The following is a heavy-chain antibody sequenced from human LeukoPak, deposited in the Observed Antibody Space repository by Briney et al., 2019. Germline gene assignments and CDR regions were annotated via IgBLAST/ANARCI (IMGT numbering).Heavy chain of an antibody. J-gene: IGHJ4*02. CDR2: IYYSGST. CDR3: ARLPPTDTSGYHHFDY. D-gene: IGHD3-22*01. V-gene: IGHV4-59*01. CDR1: GGSITSNY. Sequence: SETLSLTCTVSGGSITSNYWSWIRQPPGKGLEWIGYIYYSGSTNYNPSLKSRVTISVDTSKNQFSLRLSSVTAADTAVYYCARLPPTDTSGYHHFDYWGQGTLVTVSS.